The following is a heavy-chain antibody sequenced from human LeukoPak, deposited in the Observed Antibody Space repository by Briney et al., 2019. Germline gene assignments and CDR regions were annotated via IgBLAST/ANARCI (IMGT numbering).Heavy chain of an antibody. V-gene: IGHV3-11*04. CDR3: ARWGRWLHRYYFDY. Sequence: KSGGSLRLSCAASGFTFSDYYMSWIRQAPGKGLEWISYITRDSSTIYYADSVKGRFTISRDNAKNSLYLQMNSLRAEDTAVYYCARWGRWLHRYYFDYWGQGTLVTVSS. CDR2: ITRDSSTI. CDR1: GFTFSDYY. J-gene: IGHJ4*02. D-gene: IGHD5-24*01.